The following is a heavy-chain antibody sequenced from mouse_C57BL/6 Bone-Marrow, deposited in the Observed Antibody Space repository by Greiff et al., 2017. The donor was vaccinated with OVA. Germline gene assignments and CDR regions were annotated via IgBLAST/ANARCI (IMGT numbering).Heavy chain of an antibody. CDR3: ARNYYGSSFYAMDY. CDR2: IWSDGST. D-gene: IGHD1-1*01. CDR1: GFSLTSYG. J-gene: IGHJ4*01. Sequence: QVQLQQSGPGLVAPSQSLSITCTVSGFSLTSYGVHWVRQPPGKGLEWLVVIWSDGSTTYNSALKSRLSISKDNSKSQVFLKMNSLQTDDTAMYYCARNYYGSSFYAMDYWGQGTSVTVSS. V-gene: IGHV2-6*02.